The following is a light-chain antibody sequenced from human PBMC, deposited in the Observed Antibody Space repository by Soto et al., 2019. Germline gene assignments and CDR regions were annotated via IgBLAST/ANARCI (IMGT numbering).Light chain of an antibody. J-gene: IGKJ3*01. CDR1: QSLRSSY. CDR3: QHYGPSPRIT. Sequence: EIVLTQSPGTLSLSPGERATLSCRASQSLRSSYFAWDQQKPGQAPRLLIYDASSRATGIPDRFSGSGYGSDFTLTISRLEPEDFAMYYCQHYGPSPRITFGPGTKVDIK. V-gene: IGKV3-20*01. CDR2: DAS.